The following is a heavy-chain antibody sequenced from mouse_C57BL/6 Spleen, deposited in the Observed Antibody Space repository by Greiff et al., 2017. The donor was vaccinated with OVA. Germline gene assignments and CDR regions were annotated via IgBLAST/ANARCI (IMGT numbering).Heavy chain of an antibody. Sequence: QVQLQQPGAELVMPGASVKLSCKASGYTFTSYWMHWVKQRPGQGLEWIGEIDPSDSYTNYNQKFKGKATLTVDKSSSTAYMQLSSLTSEDSAVYDCARRGNEGFAYWGQGTLVTVSA. CDR1: GYTFTSYW. J-gene: IGHJ3*01. CDR3: ARRGNEGFAY. D-gene: IGHD2-1*01. CDR2: IDPSDSYT. V-gene: IGHV1-69*01.